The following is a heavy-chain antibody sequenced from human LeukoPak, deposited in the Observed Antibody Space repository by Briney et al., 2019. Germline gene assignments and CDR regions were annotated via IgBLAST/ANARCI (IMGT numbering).Heavy chain of an antibody. CDR1: GYTFTDYY. CDR3: ATGREWNQLLFGFDP. Sequence: ASVKISCKVSGYTFTDYYMHWVQQAPGRGLEWMGLVDPEDGETIYAEKFQGRVTITADTSTDTAYMELSSLRSEDTAVYYCATGREWNQLLFGFDPWGQGTLVTVSS. CDR2: VDPEDGET. D-gene: IGHD2-2*01. J-gene: IGHJ5*02. V-gene: IGHV1-69-2*01.